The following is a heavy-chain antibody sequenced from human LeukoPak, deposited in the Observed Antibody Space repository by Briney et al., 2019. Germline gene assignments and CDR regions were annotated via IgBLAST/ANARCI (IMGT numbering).Heavy chain of an antibody. J-gene: IGHJ4*02. CDR2: ITGSGGNT. Sequence: GASLRLSCAASGFTYSNYAMSWVRQAPGKGLEWVSAITGSGGNTYYADSVKGRFTISRDNSKNTVFLQMNSLRAEDTAVYYCAKWGDYDVLTGYYVSDYWGQGTLVTVSS. CDR3: AKWGDYDVLTGYYVSDY. D-gene: IGHD3-9*01. V-gene: IGHV3-23*01. CDR1: GFTYSNYA.